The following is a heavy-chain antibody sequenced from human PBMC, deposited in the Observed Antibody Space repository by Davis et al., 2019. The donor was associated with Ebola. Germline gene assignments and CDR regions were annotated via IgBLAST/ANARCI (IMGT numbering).Heavy chain of an antibody. V-gene: IGHV1-8*01. CDR1: GYIFTNHD. CDR3: ARLYEDWFDP. CDR2: MNPNSGNT. D-gene: IGHD2-2*02. J-gene: IGHJ5*02. Sequence: ASVKVSCKASGYIFTNHDINWVRQATGQGLEWMGWMNPNSGNTGYARKFRGSVTMTRDTSISTAYMELSSLRSDDTALYFCARLYEDWFDPWGQGTLVIVSS.